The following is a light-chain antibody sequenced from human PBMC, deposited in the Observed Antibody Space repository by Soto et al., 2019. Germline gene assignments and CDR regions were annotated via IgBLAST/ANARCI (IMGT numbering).Light chain of an antibody. V-gene: IGKV1-39*01. CDR2: SAI. CDR3: QHTFRSPRR. CDR1: QSVSTY. Sequence: DIQLTQSPPSLSASVGDTVTITCRASQSVSTYLNWYQQRPGKAPSLLIHSAISLQSGVPSRFSGSGSGTDFTLTIRNLQPEDFAIYYCQHTFRSPRRFGQGTKVDIK. J-gene: IGKJ1*01.